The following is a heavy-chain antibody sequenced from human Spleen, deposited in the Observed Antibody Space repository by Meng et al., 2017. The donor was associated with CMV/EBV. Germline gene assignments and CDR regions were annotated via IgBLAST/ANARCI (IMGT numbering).Heavy chain of an antibody. V-gene: IGHV3-30*04. CDR2: ISYDGSNK. CDR3: AKDMGADIVVVPAAIRYYYYGMDV. J-gene: IGHJ6*02. CDR1: GFTFSSYA. D-gene: IGHD2-2*02. Sequence: GGSLRLSCAASGFTFSSYAMHWVRQAPGKGLEWVAVISYDGSNKYYADSVKGRFTISRDNAKNSLYLQMNSLRAEDTALYYCAKDMGADIVVVPAAIRYYYYGMDVWGQGTTVTSP.